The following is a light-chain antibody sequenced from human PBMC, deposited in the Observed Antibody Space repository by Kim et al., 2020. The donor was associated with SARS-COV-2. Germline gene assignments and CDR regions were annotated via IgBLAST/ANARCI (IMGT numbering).Light chain of an antibody. CDR3: QQSYTTPWLS. CDR2: AAY. CDR1: QSSCVR. Sequence: VCDRVPLACQASQSSCVRLIWYQQRPEKAQKLRFYAAYALQSTGPSRCCGTGSGTDFALTISSLQPEDFATYYCQQSYTTPWLSFGGGTKMDNK. J-gene: IGKJ4*01. V-gene: IGKV1-39*01.